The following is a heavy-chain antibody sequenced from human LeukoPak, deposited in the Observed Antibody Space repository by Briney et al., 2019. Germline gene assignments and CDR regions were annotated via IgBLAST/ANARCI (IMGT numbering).Heavy chain of an antibody. CDR2: IWYDGSNK. CDR1: GFTFSSYG. V-gene: IGHV3-33*01. CDR3: ARDCSGGSGDAFDI. J-gene: IGHJ3*02. D-gene: IGHD2-15*01. Sequence: GRSLRLSCAASGFTFSSYGMHWVRQAPGKGLEWVAVIWYDGSNKYYADSVKGRFTISRDNSKNTLYLQMNSLRAEDTAVYYCARDCSGGSGDAFDIWGQGTMVTVSS.